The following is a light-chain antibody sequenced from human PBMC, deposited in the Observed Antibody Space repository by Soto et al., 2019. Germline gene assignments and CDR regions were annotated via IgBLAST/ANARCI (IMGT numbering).Light chain of an antibody. J-gene: IGLJ1*01. CDR2: DVS. V-gene: IGLV2-14*01. Sequence: QSALTQPASVSGSPGHSITIFCTGTGSDVGGYNYVSWYQQHPGKAPKLMIYDVSTRPSAVSNRFSGSKSSNTASLTISGLQAEDEADYYCSSYTSSSTLDVFGTGTKVTVL. CDR3: SSYTSSSTLDV. CDR1: GSDVGGYNY.